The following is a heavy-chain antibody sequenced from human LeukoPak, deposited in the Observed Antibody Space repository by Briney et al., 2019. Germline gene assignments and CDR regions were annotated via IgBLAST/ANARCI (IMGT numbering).Heavy chain of an antibody. V-gene: IGHV3-30*18. J-gene: IGHJ4*02. CDR1: GFTFISYG. Sequence: GSLRLSCAASGFTFISYGMHWVRQAPGKGLEWVAVISYDGSNKYYADSVKGRFTISRDNSKNTLYLQMNSLRAEDTAVYYCAKESCSGGSCYSEYWGQGTLVTVSS. CDR3: AKESCSGGSCYSEY. CDR2: ISYDGSNK. D-gene: IGHD2-15*01.